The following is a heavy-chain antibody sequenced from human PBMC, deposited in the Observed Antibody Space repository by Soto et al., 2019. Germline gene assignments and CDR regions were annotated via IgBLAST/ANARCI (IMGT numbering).Heavy chain of an antibody. CDR3: ARDSPPVDY. V-gene: IGHV1-18*01. J-gene: IGHJ4*02. Sequence: QVQLVQSGAEVKKPGASVKVSCKASGYTFTNYGISWVRQAPGQGLEWMGWISAYNGNTKYAQKLQGRVTMSTVTSTSTAYMELRSLRSDGTAVYYCARDSPPVDYWGQGTLVTVSS. CDR1: GYTFTNYG. CDR2: ISAYNGNT.